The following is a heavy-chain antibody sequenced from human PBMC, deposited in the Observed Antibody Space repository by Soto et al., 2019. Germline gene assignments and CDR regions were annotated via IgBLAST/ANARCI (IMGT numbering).Heavy chain of an antibody. CDR3: AQGAGGRYKLLT. V-gene: IGHV3-30*18. D-gene: IGHD1-20*01. J-gene: IGHJ5*02. CDR2: ISYDGSDK. CDR1: GFTFRSYG. Sequence: QVQLVESGGGVVQPGRSLRLSCAASGFTFRSYGMHWVRQAPGKGLEWVAIISYDGSDKYYADSVKGRFTISRDNPNNTLYLQMNSLRPEDTAVYYCAQGAGGRYKLLTWGQGTLVTVSS.